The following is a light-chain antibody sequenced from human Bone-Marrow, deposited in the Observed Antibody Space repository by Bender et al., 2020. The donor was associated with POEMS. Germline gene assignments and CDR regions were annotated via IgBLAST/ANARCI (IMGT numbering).Light chain of an antibody. J-gene: IGLJ2*01. CDR3: ATWDANRSGPCVV. CDR1: SSNIGAGYD. Sequence: QSVLTPPPSVSGAPGQRVTISCTGSSSNIGAGYDVHWYQQLPGTAPRLLIYTNNERPSGVPDRFSGSRSGTSASLAISGLRSEDEADYYCATWDANRSGPCVVFGGGTKLTVL. V-gene: IGLV1-47*02. CDR2: TNN.